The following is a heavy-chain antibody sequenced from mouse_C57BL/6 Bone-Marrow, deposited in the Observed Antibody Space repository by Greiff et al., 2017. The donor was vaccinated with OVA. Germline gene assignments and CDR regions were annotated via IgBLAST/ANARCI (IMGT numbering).Heavy chain of an antibody. Sequence: QLQQSGPGLVQPSQSLSITCTVSGFSLTSYGVHWVRQSPGKGLEWLGVIWRGGSTDYNAAFMSRLSITKDNSKSQVFFKMNSLQADDTAIYYCAKEVYYYGSSSWFAYWGQGTLVTVSA. D-gene: IGHD1-1*01. CDR1: GFSLTSYG. CDR3: AKEVYYYGSSSWFAY. CDR2: IWRGGST. J-gene: IGHJ3*01. V-gene: IGHV2-5*01.